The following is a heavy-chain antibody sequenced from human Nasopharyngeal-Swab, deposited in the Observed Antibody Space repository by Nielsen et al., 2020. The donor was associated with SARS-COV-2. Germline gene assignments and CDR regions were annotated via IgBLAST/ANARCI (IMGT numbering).Heavy chain of an antibody. CDR1: GGSISSSSYY. Sequence: SETLSLTCTVSGGSISSSSYYWGWIRQPPGKGLEWIGSIYYSGSTHYNPSLKSRVTISVDTSKNQFSLKLSSVTAADTAVYYCARRAGPAVLYNWFDPWGQGTLVTVSS. V-gene: IGHV4-39*07. J-gene: IGHJ5*02. CDR2: IYYSGST. D-gene: IGHD3-10*01. CDR3: ARRAGPAVLYNWFDP.